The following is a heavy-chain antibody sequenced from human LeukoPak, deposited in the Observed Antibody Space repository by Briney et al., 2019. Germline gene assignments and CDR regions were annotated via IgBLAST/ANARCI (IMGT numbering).Heavy chain of an antibody. V-gene: IGHV4-59*01. J-gene: IGHJ6*04. CDR1: GVSINSFY. CDR2: IYYSGST. CDR3: ARLARLTLIRGVTGYHSLDV. D-gene: IGHD3-10*01. Sequence: SETLSLTCTVSGVSINSFYWSWIRQPPRGGLEWIGYIYYSGSTNYNPSLKSRVTISVDASKNQFSLWLSSVTAADTAVYYCARLARLTLIRGVTGYHSLDVWGKGTKVTVSS.